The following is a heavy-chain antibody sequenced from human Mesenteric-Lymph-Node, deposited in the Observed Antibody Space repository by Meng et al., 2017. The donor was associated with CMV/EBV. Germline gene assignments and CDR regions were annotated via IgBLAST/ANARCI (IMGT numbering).Heavy chain of an antibody. V-gene: IGHV1-2*02. CDR3: ARERGTTLFDY. CDR1: GYTFTGYY. Sequence: ASVKVSCKASGYTFTGYYLNWVRQAPGQGLEWMGWINPNTGVANYEQKFQGRVTMTRDTSISTAYMELSSLRYDDTAVYYCARERGTTLFDYWGQGTLVTVSS. CDR2: INPNTGVA. J-gene: IGHJ4*02. D-gene: IGHD4-11*01.